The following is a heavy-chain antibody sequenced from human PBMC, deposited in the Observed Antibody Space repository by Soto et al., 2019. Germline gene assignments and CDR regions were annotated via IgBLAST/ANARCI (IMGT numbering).Heavy chain of an antibody. Sequence: EVQLLESGGGLVQPGGSLRLSCAASGFTFSSYAMSWVRQAPGKGLEWVSAISGRGGSTYYADSVKGRFTISRDNSENTLYLQMNSLRAEDTAVYYCAKDRYYDSSGLFDYGGQGTLVTVSS. CDR3: AKDRYYDSSGLFDY. J-gene: IGHJ4*02. V-gene: IGHV3-23*01. CDR1: GFTFSSYA. CDR2: ISGRGGST. D-gene: IGHD3-22*01.